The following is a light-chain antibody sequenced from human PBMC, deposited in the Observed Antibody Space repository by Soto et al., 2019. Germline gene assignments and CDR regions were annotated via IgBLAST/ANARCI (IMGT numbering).Light chain of an antibody. CDR2: LEGSGSY. CDR1: SGHSSYI. Sequence: QPVLTQSSSASASLGSSVKLTCTLSSGHSSYIIAWHQQQPGKAPRYLMKLEGSGSYNKGSGVPDRFSGSSSGADRYLTISILQFEDEADYYCQTWDSNTHVFGGGTKLTFL. J-gene: IGLJ3*02. V-gene: IGLV4-60*02. CDR3: QTWDSNTHV.